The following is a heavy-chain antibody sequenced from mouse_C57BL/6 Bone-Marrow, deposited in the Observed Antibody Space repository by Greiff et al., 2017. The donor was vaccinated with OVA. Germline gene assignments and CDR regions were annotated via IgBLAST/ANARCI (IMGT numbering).Heavy chain of an antibody. Sequence: QVHVKQPGAELVKPGASVKLSCKASGYTFTSYWMHWVKQRPGRGLEWIGRIDPNSGGTKYNEKFKSKATLTVDKPSSTAYMQLSSLTSEDSAVYYCAYSNYGGAMDYWGQGTSVTVSS. J-gene: IGHJ4*01. V-gene: IGHV1-72*01. D-gene: IGHD2-5*01. CDR2: IDPNSGGT. CDR3: AYSNYGGAMDY. CDR1: GYTFTSYW.